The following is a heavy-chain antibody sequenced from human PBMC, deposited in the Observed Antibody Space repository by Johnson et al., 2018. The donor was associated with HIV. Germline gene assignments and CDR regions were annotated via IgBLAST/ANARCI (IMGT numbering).Heavy chain of an antibody. Sequence: QVQLVESGGGVVQSGRSLRLSCAASGVSFSDYAMHWVRQAPGKGLEWVAVISYDGSNKYYADSVKGRFTISRDNSKNTLYLQMNSLRAEDTAVYYCAKDQRGYCSGGSCYGGAFDIWGQGTMVTVSS. V-gene: IGHV3-30*19. CDR1: GVSFSDYA. D-gene: IGHD2-15*01. CDR2: ISYDGSNK. CDR3: AKDQRGYCSGGSCYGGAFDI. J-gene: IGHJ3*02.